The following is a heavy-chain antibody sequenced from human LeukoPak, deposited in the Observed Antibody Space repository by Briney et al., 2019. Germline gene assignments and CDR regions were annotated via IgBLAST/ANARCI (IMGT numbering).Heavy chain of an antibody. CDR3: ARDMTDNDYGGDLGY. CDR1: GYTFTGYY. V-gene: IGHV1-2*04. D-gene: IGHD4-23*01. J-gene: IGHJ4*02. CDR2: INPKSGGT. Sequence: ASVKVCCKASGYTFTGYYIHWVRQAPGQGLEWMGWINPKSGGTNYAQKFQGWVTMTRDTSISTAYMELSRLKSDDTAVYYCARDMTDNDYGGDLGYWGLGTLVTVSS.